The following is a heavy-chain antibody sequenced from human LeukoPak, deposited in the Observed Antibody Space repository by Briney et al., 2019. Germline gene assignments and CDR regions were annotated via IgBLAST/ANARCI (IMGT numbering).Heavy chain of an antibody. D-gene: IGHD6-13*01. CDR2: IWYDGSNK. V-gene: IGHV3-33*01. CDR1: GFTFSSYG. CDR3: ARAPTAAWAFDI. J-gene: IGHJ3*02. Sequence: GGSLRPSCAASGFTFSSYGIHWVRQAPGKGLEWVAVIWYDGSNKYYADSVKGRFTISRDNSKNTLYLQMNSLRAEDTAVYYCARAPTAAWAFDIWGQGTMVTVSS.